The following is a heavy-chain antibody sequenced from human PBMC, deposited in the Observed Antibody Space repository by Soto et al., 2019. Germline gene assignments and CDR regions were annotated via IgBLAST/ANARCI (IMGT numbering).Heavy chain of an antibody. D-gene: IGHD3-3*01. CDR2: IIPIFGTA. V-gene: IGHV1-69*13. J-gene: IGHJ5*02. Sequence: GASVKVSCKASGDSFSSYAISWVRQAPGQGLEWMGGIIPIFGTANYAQKFQGRVTITADESTSTAYMELSSLRSEDTAVYYCARVITIFGVVPSNNWFDPWGQGTLVTVSS. CDR3: ARVITIFGVVPSNNWFDP. CDR1: GDSFSSYA.